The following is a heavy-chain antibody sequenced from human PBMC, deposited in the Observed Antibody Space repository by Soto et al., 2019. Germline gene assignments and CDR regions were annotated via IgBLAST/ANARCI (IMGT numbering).Heavy chain of an antibody. D-gene: IGHD3-10*01. Sequence: SVKVSCKASGYTFTGYYMHWVRQAPVQGLEWMGWINPNSGGTNYAQKFQGRVTMTRDTSISTAYMELSRLRSDDTAVYYCAREYGSGSYYTDAFDIWGQGTMVTVSS. J-gene: IGHJ3*02. CDR2: INPNSGGT. CDR1: GYTFTGYY. CDR3: AREYGSGSYYTDAFDI. V-gene: IGHV1-2*02.